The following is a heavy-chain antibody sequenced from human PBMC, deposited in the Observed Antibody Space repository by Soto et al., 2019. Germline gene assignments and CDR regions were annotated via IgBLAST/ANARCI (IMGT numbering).Heavy chain of an antibody. Sequence: SETLSLTCRVSGSSITNSFYWGWIRQSPEKGLEWIGSISHTGRTSYNPSLKSRVSISVDTSKNQFSLTLASVTAADTAVYYCARDPANLALAVAYFDSWGQGTLVTVSS. CDR2: ISHTGRT. V-gene: IGHV4-38-2*02. CDR1: GSSITNSFY. D-gene: IGHD2-15*01. J-gene: IGHJ4*02. CDR3: ARDPANLALAVAYFDS.